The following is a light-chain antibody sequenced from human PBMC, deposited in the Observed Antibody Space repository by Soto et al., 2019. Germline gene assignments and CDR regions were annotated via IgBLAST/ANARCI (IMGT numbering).Light chain of an antibody. CDR2: GAS. V-gene: IGKV3-15*01. J-gene: IGKJ1*01. CDR1: QSVRTN. Sequence: EVVMTQSPDTLSVSPGESATLSCRASQSVRTNLAWYQQKPGQAPRPLIYGASTRATGVPARFSGSGSGTEFTLTISSLQSADFAVYYCQQYDNWSKTFGQGTKVEIK. CDR3: QQYDNWSKT.